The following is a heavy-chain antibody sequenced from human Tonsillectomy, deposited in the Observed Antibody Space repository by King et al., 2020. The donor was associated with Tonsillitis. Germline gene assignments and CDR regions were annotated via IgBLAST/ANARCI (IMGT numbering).Heavy chain of an antibody. J-gene: IGHJ4*02. CDR3: AKDPRVGASEYFDY. V-gene: IGHV3-23*04. CDR2: IVGSGAHT. CDR1: GFTFSSYA. D-gene: IGHD1-26*01. Sequence: VQLVESGGGLVQPGGSLRLSCAASGFTFSSYAMTWVRQAPGKGLEWVSTIVGSGAHTYYADSVKGRFTISRDNSKNTLYLQMNSLRAEDTAVYYCAKDPRVGASEYFDYWGKGTLVTVSS.